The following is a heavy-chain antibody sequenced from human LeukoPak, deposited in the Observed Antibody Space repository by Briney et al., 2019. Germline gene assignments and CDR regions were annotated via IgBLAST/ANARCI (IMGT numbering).Heavy chain of an antibody. J-gene: IGHJ4*02. CDR2: ISSSSSYI. CDR3: ARLVGATRGGYFDY. CDR1: GFTFSSYS. V-gene: IGHV3-21*01. Sequence: GGSLRLSCAASGFTFSSYSMNWVCQAPGKGLEWVSSISSSSSYIYYADSVKGRFTISRDNAKNSLYLQMNSLRAEDTAVYYCARLVGATRGGYFDYWGQGTLVTVSS. D-gene: IGHD1-26*01.